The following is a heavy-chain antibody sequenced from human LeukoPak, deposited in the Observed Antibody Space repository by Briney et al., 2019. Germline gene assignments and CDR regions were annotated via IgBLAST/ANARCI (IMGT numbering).Heavy chain of an antibody. CDR1: GFAFSTYT. CDR3: VRVEDWGAAGNRLDY. CDR2: ITSSSSSL. J-gene: IGHJ4*02. D-gene: IGHD6-13*01. Sequence: GGSLRLSCAASGFAFSTYTMSWVRQAPRKGLEWVSCITSSSSSLSYADSVRGRFTISRDNAKNSLYLQMNSLRAEDTAVYSCVRVEDWGAAGNRLDYWGQGTLVTVSS. V-gene: IGHV3-21*01.